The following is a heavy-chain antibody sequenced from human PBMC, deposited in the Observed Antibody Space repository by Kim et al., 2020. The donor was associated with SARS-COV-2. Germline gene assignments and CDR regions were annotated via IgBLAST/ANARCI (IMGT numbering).Heavy chain of an antibody. D-gene: IGHD3-10*01. CDR1: GFTFDDYA. V-gene: IGHV3-43D*03. Sequence: GGSLRLSCAASGFTFDDYAMHWVRQAPRKGLEWVSLVSWDGGSTYYADSVKGRFTISRDNSKNSLYLQMNSLRAEDTALYYCAKDASYGSGRGGSGDTMDVWGQGTTVTVSS. J-gene: IGHJ6*02. CDR2: VSWDGGST. CDR3: AKDASYGSGRGGSGDTMDV.